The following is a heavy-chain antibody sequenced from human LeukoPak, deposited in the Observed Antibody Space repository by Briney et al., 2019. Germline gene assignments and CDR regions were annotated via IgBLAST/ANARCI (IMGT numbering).Heavy chain of an antibody. D-gene: IGHD6-6*01. V-gene: IGHV1-3*01. J-gene: IGHJ4*02. CDR2: INAGNGNT. Sequence: GASVKVSCKASGYTFTSYAMHWVRQAPGQRLEWMGWINAGNGNTKYSQKFQGRVTITRDTSASTAYMELSSLRSEDTAVYYCARHVYRYSSSSSYYFDYWGQGTLVTVSS. CDR3: ARHVYRYSSSSSYYFDY. CDR1: GYTFTSYA.